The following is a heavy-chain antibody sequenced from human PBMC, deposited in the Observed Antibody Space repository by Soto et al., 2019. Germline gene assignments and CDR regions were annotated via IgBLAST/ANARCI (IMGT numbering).Heavy chain of an antibody. V-gene: IGHV5-10-1*01. J-gene: IGHJ6*02. CDR3: ARRLLVTRAGYNAFYYFGMDV. D-gene: IGHD5-12*01. Sequence: GESLKISCQGSGYSFTSHSISWVRQMPGKGLEWMGTIDPSDSYINYSPSFQGHVIISVDKSISTAYLRWSGLKVSDTARYYCARRLLVTRAGYNAFYYFGMDVWGQGTTVTVSS. CDR2: IDPSDSYI. CDR1: GYSFTSHS.